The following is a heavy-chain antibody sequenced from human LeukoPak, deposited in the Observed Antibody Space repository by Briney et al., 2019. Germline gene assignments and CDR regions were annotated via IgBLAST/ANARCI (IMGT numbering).Heavy chain of an antibody. J-gene: IGHJ4*02. CDR3: ARTKVGGQGYYPFDY. D-gene: IGHD3-22*01. CDR2: IIPIFGTA. V-gene: IGHV1-69*01. Sequence: SVNVSSKASGGTFSIYAISWVRQAPGQGIEWMGRIIPIFGTANYGQKFQGRVTITADESTSTAYMELSSLRSEDTAVYYCARTKVGGQGYYPFDYWGQGTLVTVSS. CDR1: GGTFSIYA.